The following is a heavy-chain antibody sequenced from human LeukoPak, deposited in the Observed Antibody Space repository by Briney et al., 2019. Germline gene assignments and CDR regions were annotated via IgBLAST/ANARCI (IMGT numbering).Heavy chain of an antibody. CDR1: GGTFSSYA. CDR2: IIPIFGTA. CDR3: ARGHYDFWSGGSYYFDY. Sequence: SVKVSCKASGGTFSSYAISWVRQAPGQGLEWMGGIIPIFGTANYAQKFQGRVTITTDESTSTAYMELSSLRSEDTAVYYCARGHYDFWSGGSYYFDYWGQGTLVTVSS. D-gene: IGHD3-3*01. J-gene: IGHJ4*02. V-gene: IGHV1-69*05.